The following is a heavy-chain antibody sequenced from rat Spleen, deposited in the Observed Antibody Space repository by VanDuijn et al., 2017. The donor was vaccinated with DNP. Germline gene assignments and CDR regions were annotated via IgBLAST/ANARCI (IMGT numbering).Heavy chain of an antibody. CDR2: ITNTGGGI. Sequence: EVQLVESGGGLLQPGRSLKLSCVASGFTFNNYWMSWIRQAPGKGLEWIASITNTGGGIYYPDSVKGRFTISRDNAQNTLYLQMNSLRSEDTATYYCTREPLPRYFDYWGQGVMVTVSS. CDR1: GFTFNNYW. D-gene: IGHD3-1*01. V-gene: IGHV5-31*01. J-gene: IGHJ2*01. CDR3: TREPLPRYFDY.